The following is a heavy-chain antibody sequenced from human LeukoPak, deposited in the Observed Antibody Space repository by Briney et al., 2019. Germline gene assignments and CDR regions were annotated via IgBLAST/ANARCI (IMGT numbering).Heavy chain of an antibody. CDR1: GFSFISYG. J-gene: IGHJ4*02. CDR2: ISDDGRRK. Sequence: GGSLRLSCAASGFSFISYGMHWVRQAPGEGLEWVGVISDDGRRKDYADSVKGRFTISRDNSKDTLYLQMNGLRAEDTAVYYCAKRPSDYGDYVSYFNYWGQGTLVTVSS. V-gene: IGHV3-30*18. CDR3: AKRPSDYGDYVSYFNY. D-gene: IGHD4-17*01.